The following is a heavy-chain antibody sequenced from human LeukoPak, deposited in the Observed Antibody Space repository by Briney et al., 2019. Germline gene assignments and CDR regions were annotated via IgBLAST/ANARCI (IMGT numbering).Heavy chain of an antibody. CDR1: EFTFSSYS. CDR2: ITGSGSTI. J-gene: IGHJ4*02. V-gene: IGHV3-48*02. D-gene: IGHD3-16*01. Sequence: GGSLRLSCVASEFTFSSYSMNWIRQAPGKGLEWVSYITGSGSTIHYADSVKGRFAISRDNAKNSLSLQLSSLRDEDTAVYYCARDLHGGFDYGGQGTLATVSS. CDR3: ARDLHGGFDY.